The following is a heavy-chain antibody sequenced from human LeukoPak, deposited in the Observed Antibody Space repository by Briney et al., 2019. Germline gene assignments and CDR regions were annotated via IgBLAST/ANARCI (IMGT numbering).Heavy chain of an antibody. CDR1: GFTFSSYW. D-gene: IGHD6-19*01. V-gene: IGHV3-7*01. Sequence: GGSLRLSCAASGFTFSSYWMTWVRQAPGKGLEWVANIKQDGNEKYYVDSVKGRFSISRDNAKNSLYLQMNSLRAEDTAVYYCARVVGYSSGWDPGYYFDYWGQGTLVTVSS. CDR2: IKQDGNEK. J-gene: IGHJ4*02. CDR3: ARVVGYSSGWDPGYYFDY.